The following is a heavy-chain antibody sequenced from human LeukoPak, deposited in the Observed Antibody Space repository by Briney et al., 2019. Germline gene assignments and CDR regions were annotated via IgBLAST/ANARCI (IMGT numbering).Heavy chain of an antibody. CDR3: ASLVQLWRYFDY. Sequence: WGYLSLSCAASGFTFSSYSMNWVRQARGKGPGWVSSISNSWNYQFYAHPLKGRFTISRDIPKTSLSLHVHSPRAEDRAVFYCASLVQLWRYFDYWGQGTLVTVSS. CDR1: GFTFSSYS. D-gene: IGHD5-18*01. J-gene: IGHJ4*02. CDR2: ISNSWNYQ. V-gene: IGHV3-21*01.